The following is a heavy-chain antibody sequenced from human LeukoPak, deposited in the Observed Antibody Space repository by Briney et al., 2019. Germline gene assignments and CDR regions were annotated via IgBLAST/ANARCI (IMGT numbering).Heavy chain of an antibody. CDR1: GFAFSSYS. CDR2: ISSSSSTI. V-gene: IGHV3-48*01. CDR3: ARLTWSTTDY. D-gene: IGHD3-3*01. J-gene: IGHJ4*02. Sequence: QSGGSLRLSCAASGFAFSSYSMNWVRQAPGKGLEWVSYISSSSSTIYYADSVKGRFTISRDNAKNSLYLQMNSLRAEDTAVYYCARLTWSTTDYWGQGTLVTVSS.